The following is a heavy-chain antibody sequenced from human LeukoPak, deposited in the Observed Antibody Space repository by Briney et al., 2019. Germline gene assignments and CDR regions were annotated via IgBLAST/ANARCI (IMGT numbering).Heavy chain of an antibody. V-gene: IGHV1-46*01. J-gene: IGHJ5*02. CDR2: INPTGGSA. Sequence: GASVQVSCKASGYTFTNYYIHWVRQAPGQGLEWMGIINPTGGSASYAQKFQGRVSMTSDTSTSTLYLELSSLRSEDTAVYYCARDRSGSRWRWFDPWGQGTLVTVSS. CDR1: GYTFTNYY. CDR3: ARDRSGSRWRWFDP. D-gene: IGHD6-13*01.